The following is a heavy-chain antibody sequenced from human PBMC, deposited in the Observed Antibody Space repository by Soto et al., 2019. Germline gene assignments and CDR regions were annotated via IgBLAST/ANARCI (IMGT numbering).Heavy chain of an antibody. CDR2: IHYSGSI. CDR1: GGSISYEYYH. V-gene: IGHV4-30-4*08. CDR3: AREDDGGDRDYYGLDV. J-gene: IGHJ6*02. D-gene: IGHD2-21*02. Sequence: PSETLSLTCTVSGGSISYEYYHWTWIRQSPGKGLEWIGYIHYSGSIIYNPSFKSRVTISADTSKNQFSLQLSSVTAADTAVYFCAREDDGGDRDYYGLDVWGQGTTVTVS.